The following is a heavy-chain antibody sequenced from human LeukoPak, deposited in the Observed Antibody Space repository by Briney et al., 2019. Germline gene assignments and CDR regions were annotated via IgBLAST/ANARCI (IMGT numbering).Heavy chain of an antibody. Sequence: GASVKVSCKASGYTFTSYYMHRVRQAPGQGLEWMGIINPSGGSTSYAQKFQGRVTMTRDTSTSTVYMELSSLRSEDTAVYYCARDPSAAYYDILTGYDVGFFDYWGQGTLVTVSS. D-gene: IGHD3-9*01. J-gene: IGHJ4*02. CDR3: ARDPSAAYYDILTGYDVGFFDY. CDR1: GYTFTSYY. CDR2: INPSGGST. V-gene: IGHV1-46*01.